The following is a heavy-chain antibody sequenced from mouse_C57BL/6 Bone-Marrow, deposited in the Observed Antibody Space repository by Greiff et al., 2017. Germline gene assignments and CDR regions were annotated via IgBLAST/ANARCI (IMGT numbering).Heavy chain of an antibody. Sequence: VKLVESGAELARPGASVKLSCKASGYTFTSYGISWVKQRTGQGLEWIGEIYPRSGNTYYNEKFKGKATLTADKSSSTAYMELRSLTSEDSAVYFCARYPGVYYGSSHWYFDVWGTGTTVTVSS. D-gene: IGHD1-1*01. CDR1: GYTFTSYG. CDR3: ARYPGVYYGSSHWYFDV. CDR2: IYPRSGNT. V-gene: IGHV1-81*01. J-gene: IGHJ1*03.